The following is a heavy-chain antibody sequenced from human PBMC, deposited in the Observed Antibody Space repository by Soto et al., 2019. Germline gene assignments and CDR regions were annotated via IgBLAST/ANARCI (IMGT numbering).Heavy chain of an antibody. V-gene: IGHV6-1*01. CDR3: ARGSWDDVSGHYYMDV. CDR1: GDSVSSNSAG. CDR2: TYYKSKWYY. Sequence: SQTLSLTCDISGDSVSSNSAGWNWIRQTPSRGPEWLGRTYYKSKWYYTYAASVKSRITVSPDTSKNQFSLQLTSVTPEDTAVYYCARGSWDDVSGHYYMDVWDKGTTVTVSS. J-gene: IGHJ6*03. D-gene: IGHD1-1*01.